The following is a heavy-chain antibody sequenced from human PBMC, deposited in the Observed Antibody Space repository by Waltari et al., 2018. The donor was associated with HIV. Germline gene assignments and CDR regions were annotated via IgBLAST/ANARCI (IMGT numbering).Heavy chain of an antibody. CDR2: LSSDGTEK. D-gene: IGHD3-10*01. Sequence: QVQLVESGGGVVQPGGSLRLSCTASGFTFSDYAMHWVRQVPGKVLDWVAVLSSDGTEKDYVDSVKVRFTVSRDNSKNTLYLQMTSLTTDDTAMFYCARSASGNYYQDPADTWGQGTLVSVFS. V-gene: IGHV3-30*01. J-gene: IGHJ5*02. CDR3: ARSASGNYYQDPADT. CDR1: GFTFSDYA.